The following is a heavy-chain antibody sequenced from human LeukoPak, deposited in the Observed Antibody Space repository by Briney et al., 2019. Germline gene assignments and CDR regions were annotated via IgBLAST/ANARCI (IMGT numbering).Heavy chain of an antibody. CDR1: GGSISSGGYS. Sequence: NPSETLSLTCAVSGGSISSGGYSWSWIRQPPGKGLEWIGYIYHSGSTNYNPSLKSRVTISVDTSKNQFSLKLSSVTAADTAVYYCARRGEYSGSPLDYWGQGTLVTVSS. D-gene: IGHD5-12*01. J-gene: IGHJ4*02. CDR2: IYHSGST. CDR3: ARRGEYSGSPLDY. V-gene: IGHV4-30-2*01.